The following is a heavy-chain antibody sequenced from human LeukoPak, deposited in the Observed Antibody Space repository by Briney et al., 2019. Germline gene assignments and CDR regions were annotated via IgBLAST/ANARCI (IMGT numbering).Heavy chain of an antibody. CDR1: GYTFTGYY. CDR2: INPNSGGT. CDR3: ARDQAYYYDSSGYYGGFDY. V-gene: IGHV1-2*02. J-gene: IGHJ4*02. D-gene: IGHD3-22*01. Sequence: ASVKVSCKASGYTFTGYYMHWVRQAPGQGLEGMGWINPNSGGTNYAQKFQGRVTMTRDTSISTAYMELSRLISDDTAVYYCARDQAYYYDSSGYYGGFDYWGQGTLVTVSS.